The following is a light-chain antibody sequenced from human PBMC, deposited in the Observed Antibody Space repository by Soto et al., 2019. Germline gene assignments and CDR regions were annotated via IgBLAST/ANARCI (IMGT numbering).Light chain of an antibody. CDR1: SSDISIYNY. V-gene: IGLV2-14*01. J-gene: IGLJ1*01. CDR3: CSYTRSTNYV. CDR2: EVS. Sequence: QSVLTQPASVSGSPGQSITISCTGTSSDISIYNYVSWYQQHPGKAPKLIIYEVSNRPSGISNRFSGAKSGNTASLTISGLQVEEEADYYCCSYTRSTNYVFAAGTKVTVL.